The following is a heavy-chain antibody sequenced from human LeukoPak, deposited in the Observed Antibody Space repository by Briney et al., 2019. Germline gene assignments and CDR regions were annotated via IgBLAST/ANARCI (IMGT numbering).Heavy chain of an antibody. Sequence: SETLSLTCAVYGVSFSGYYWSWIRQPPGKGLEWIGEINHSGSTNYNPSLKSRVTISVDTSKNQFSLKLSSVTAADTAVYYCARDQGAYWGQGTLVTVSS. CDR3: ARDQGAY. CDR1: GVSFSGYY. CDR2: INHSGST. J-gene: IGHJ4*02. V-gene: IGHV4-34*01.